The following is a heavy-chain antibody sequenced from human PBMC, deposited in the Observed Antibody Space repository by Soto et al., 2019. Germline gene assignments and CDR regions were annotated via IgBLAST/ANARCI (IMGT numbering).Heavy chain of an antibody. Sequence: PGGSLRLSCAASGFTVSSNYMSWVRQAPGKGLERVSVIYSGGSTYYADSVKGRFTISRDNSKNTLYLQMNGLRPEDTAMYYCARDLRGHYGPWGQGTMVTVSS. CDR3: ARDLRGHYGP. D-gene: IGHD4-17*01. CDR2: IYSGGST. CDR1: GFTVSSNY. J-gene: IGHJ3*01. V-gene: IGHV3-53*01.